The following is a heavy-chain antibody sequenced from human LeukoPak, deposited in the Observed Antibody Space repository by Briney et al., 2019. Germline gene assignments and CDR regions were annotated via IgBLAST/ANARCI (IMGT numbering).Heavy chain of an antibody. J-gene: IGHJ6*03. V-gene: IGHV3-33*06. D-gene: IGHD1-1*01. CDR3: AKVEGSPPYYYYMGV. CDR2: IWYDGSNK. Sequence: GGSLRLSCAASGFTFSSYGMHWVRQAPGKGLEWVAVIWYDGSNKYYADSVKGRFTISRDNSKNTLYLQMNSLRAEDTAVYYCAKVEGSPPYYYYMGVWGKGTTVTVSS. CDR1: GFTFSSYG.